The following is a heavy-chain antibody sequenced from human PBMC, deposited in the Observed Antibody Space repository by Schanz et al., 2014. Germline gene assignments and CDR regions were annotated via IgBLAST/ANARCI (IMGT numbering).Heavy chain of an antibody. CDR2: ISYDGNNE. J-gene: IGHJ6*04. CDR1: GFTFSSYG. CDR3: ARDLSSLIQGDV. D-gene: IGHD2-2*01. Sequence: QVQLVESGGGVVQPGRSRRLSCEASGFTFSSYGMHWVRQAPGKGLEWVAVISYDGNNEDCADSVKGRFTISRDNAKNLLYLQMNGLRAEDTAVYFCARDLSSLIQGDVWGKGTTVTVSS. V-gene: IGHV3-30*03.